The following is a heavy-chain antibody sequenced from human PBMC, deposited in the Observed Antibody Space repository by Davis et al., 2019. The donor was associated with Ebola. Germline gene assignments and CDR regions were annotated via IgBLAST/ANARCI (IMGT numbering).Heavy chain of an antibody. V-gene: IGHV1-46*01. CDR3: ARDIVVVVAATGVYYYGMDV. D-gene: IGHD2-15*01. J-gene: IGHJ6*04. CDR2: INPSGGST. Sequence: AASVKVSCKASGYTFTSYYMHWVRQAPGQGLEWMGIINPSGGSTSYAQKFQGRVTMTRDTSTSTVYMELSSLRSEDTAVYYCARDIVVVVAATGVYYYGMDVWSKGTTVTVSS. CDR1: GYTFTSYY.